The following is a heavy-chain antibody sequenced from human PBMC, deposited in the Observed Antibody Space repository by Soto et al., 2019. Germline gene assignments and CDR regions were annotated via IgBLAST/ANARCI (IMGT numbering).Heavy chain of an antibody. Sequence: QVQLVQSGAEVKKPGASVKVSCKASGYTFTSYYIHWVRQAPGQGLEWMGIINPSGGGASYVQKFQGRVTMTSDTSTSTVSMELSSLRSEDTAVYYCARDPGGVAGIITYYFDYWGQGTLVTVSS. CDR3: ARDPGGVAGIITYYFDY. V-gene: IGHV1-46*01. CDR1: GYTFTSYY. CDR2: INPSGGGA. J-gene: IGHJ4*02. D-gene: IGHD6-19*01.